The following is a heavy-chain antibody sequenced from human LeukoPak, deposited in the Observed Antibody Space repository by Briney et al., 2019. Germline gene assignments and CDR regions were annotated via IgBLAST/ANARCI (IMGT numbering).Heavy chain of an antibody. CDR2: ISGYGDNT. V-gene: IGHV3-23*01. J-gene: IGHJ4*02. Sequence: GGSLRLSCAASGFTFNLYAMSWVRQAPGKGLEWVSSISGYGDNTYYADSVKGRFTLSRDNSKGTLYLQMFSLRAEDTAVYYCARGGPNYYDSSGYFDYWGQGTLVTVSS. CDR1: GFTFNLYA. D-gene: IGHD3-22*01. CDR3: ARGGPNYYDSSGYFDY.